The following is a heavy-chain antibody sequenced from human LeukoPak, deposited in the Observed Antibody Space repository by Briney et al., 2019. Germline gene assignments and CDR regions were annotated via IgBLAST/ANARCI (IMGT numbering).Heavy chain of an antibody. Sequence: GGSLRLPCAASGFTFSNYAMSWVRQAPGKGLEWVSTISGPGSSTYSADSVKGRFTISRDNSKNTLYLQMHSLRAEDTAIYYCAKPSRDFDSSGYSHFDYWGQGTLVTVSS. CDR2: ISGPGSST. CDR3: AKPSRDFDSSGYSHFDY. J-gene: IGHJ4*02. D-gene: IGHD3-22*01. V-gene: IGHV3-23*01. CDR1: GFTFSNYA.